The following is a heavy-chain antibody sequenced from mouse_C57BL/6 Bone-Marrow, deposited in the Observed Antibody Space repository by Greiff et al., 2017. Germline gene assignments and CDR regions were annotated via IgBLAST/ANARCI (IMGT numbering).Heavy chain of an antibody. CDR1: GYTFTSYG. CDR2: IYPRSGNT. V-gene: IGHV1-81*01. Sequence: VHLVESGAELARPGASVKLSCKASGYTFTSYGISWVKQRTGQGLEWIGEIYPRSGNTYYNEKFKGKDTLTADKSSSTAYMELRSLTSEDSAVYFCARGNYYAMDYWGQGTSVTVAS. J-gene: IGHJ4*01. CDR3: ARGNYYAMDY. D-gene: IGHD2-1*01.